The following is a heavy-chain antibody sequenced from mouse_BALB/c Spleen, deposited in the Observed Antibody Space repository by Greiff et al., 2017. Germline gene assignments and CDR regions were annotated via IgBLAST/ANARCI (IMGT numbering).Heavy chain of an antibody. V-gene: IGHV5-12-1*01. D-gene: IGHD2-1*01. Sequence: EVKLVESGGGLVKPGGSLKLSCAASGFAFSSYDMSWVRQTPEKRLEWVAYISSGGGSTYYPDTVKGRFTISRDNAKNTLYLQMSSLKSEDTAMYYCARPGRDYGNYPAWFAYWGQGTLVTVSA. CDR1: GFAFSSYD. J-gene: IGHJ3*01. CDR3: ARPGRDYGNYPAWFAY. CDR2: ISSGGGST.